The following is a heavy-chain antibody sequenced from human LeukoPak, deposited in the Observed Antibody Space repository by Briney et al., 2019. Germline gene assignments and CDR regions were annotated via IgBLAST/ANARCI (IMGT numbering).Heavy chain of an antibody. V-gene: IGHV4-39*07. D-gene: IGHD1-26*01. J-gene: IGHJ4*02. CDR3: ARAARRSHTDY. Sequence: SETLSLTCTVSGGSISTSNYYWGWIRQPPGKGLEWIGNIYHSGRTYHNPSLKSRVTISVDTSKNQFSLKMTSVTAADTAVYYCARAARRSHTDYWGQGTLVTVSS. CDR1: GGSISTSNYY. CDR2: IYHSGRT.